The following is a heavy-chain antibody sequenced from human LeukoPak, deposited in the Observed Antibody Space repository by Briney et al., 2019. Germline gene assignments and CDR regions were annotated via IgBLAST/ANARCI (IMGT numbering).Heavy chain of an antibody. CDR2: IIPIFGTA. D-gene: IGHD2-15*01. V-gene: IGHV1-69*05. J-gene: IGHJ4*02. CDR3: AREALGYCSGGSCYPSSNRDSAFDY. Sequence: SVKVSCKASGGTFSSYAISWVRQAPGQGLEWMGRIIPIFGTANYAQKFQGRVTITTDESTSTAYMGLSSLRSEDTAVYYCAREALGYCSGGSCYPSSNRDSAFDYWGQGTLVTVSS. CDR1: GGTFSSYA.